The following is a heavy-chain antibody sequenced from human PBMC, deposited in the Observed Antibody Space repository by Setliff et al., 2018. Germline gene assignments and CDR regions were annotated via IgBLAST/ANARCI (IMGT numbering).Heavy chain of an antibody. CDR1: GFTFSEYY. CDR2: ISGSSSDI. D-gene: IGHD3-3*01. Sequence: LRLSCAASGFTFSEYYMNWIRQAPGKGLEWVSYISGSSSDIYYADSVKGRFSISRDNAKNSLYLQTNSLRAEDTALFYCARAVTIFGVVTPIYFYYMDVWGKGTTVTV. CDR3: ARAVTIFGVVTPIYFYYMDV. J-gene: IGHJ6*03. V-gene: IGHV3-11*06.